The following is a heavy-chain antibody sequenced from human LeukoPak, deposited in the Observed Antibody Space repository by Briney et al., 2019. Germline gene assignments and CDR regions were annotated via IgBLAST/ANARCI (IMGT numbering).Heavy chain of an antibody. CDR2: TSGSGGSR. CDR3: AKSHNWHYVYYYYGMDV. D-gene: IGHD1-7*01. Sequence: GGSLRLSCTASGFSFSSYVMNWVRQAPGKGLEWVSGTSGSGGSRYFADSVKGRFAISRDNSKNTVYLQMNSLRAEDTALYYCAKSHNWHYVYYYYGMDVWGQGTTVTVSS. CDR1: GFSFSSYV. J-gene: IGHJ6*02. V-gene: IGHV3-23*01.